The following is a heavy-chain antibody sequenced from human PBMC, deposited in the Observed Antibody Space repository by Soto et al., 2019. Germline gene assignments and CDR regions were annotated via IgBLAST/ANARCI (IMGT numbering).Heavy chain of an antibody. Sequence: ASVKVSCKASGYTFTSYGISWVRQAPGQGLEWMGWISAYNGNTNYAQKLQGRVTMTTDTSTSTAYMELRSLRSDDTAVYYCARAPLYYDFWSGYDFDYWGQGTLVTVSS. CDR3: ARAPLYYDFWSGYDFDY. CDR1: GYTFTSYG. CDR2: ISAYNGNT. V-gene: IGHV1-18*01. J-gene: IGHJ4*02. D-gene: IGHD3-3*01.